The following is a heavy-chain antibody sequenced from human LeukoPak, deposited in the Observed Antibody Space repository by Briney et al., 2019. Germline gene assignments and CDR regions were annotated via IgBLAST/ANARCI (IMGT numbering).Heavy chain of an antibody. J-gene: IGHJ4*02. V-gene: IGHV3-11*01. D-gene: IGHD3-9*01. CDR2: ISSSGSTI. Sequence: GGSLRLSCAASGFTFSDYYMSWIRQAPGKGLEWVSYISSSGSTIYYADSVKGRFTISRDNAKNSLYLQMNSLRAEDTAVYYCAKGLSGTGYLKYYFDYWGQGTLVTVSS. CDR1: GFTFSDYY. CDR3: AKGLSGTGYLKYYFDY.